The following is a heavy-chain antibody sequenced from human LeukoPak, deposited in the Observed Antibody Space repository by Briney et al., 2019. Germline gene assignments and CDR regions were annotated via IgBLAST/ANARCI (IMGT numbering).Heavy chain of an antibody. D-gene: IGHD5-18*01. CDR3: ARISALSRYSYGPPFDY. CDR1: GFTFSSYS. J-gene: IGHJ4*02. V-gene: IGHV3-21*01. CDR2: ISSSSYI. Sequence: GGSLRLSCAASGFTFSSYSMNWVRQAPGKGLEWVSSISSSSYIYYADSVKGRFTISRDNAKNSLYLQMNSLRAEDTAVYYCARISALSRYSYGPPFDYWGQGTLVTVSS.